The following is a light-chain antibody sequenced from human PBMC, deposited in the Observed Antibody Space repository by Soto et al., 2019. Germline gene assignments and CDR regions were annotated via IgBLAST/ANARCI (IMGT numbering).Light chain of an antibody. CDR2: GAS. Sequence: EIVLTQSPGTLSLSPGERVTLSCRASQSVSSTYVAWYEQKPGQAPRLLIHGASSRATGIPDRFSGSGSGTDFTLTISRLEPEDSAVYYCQQYGSSPLTIGGGTKVDIK. J-gene: IGKJ4*01. CDR1: QSVSSTY. V-gene: IGKV3-20*01. CDR3: QQYGSSPLT.